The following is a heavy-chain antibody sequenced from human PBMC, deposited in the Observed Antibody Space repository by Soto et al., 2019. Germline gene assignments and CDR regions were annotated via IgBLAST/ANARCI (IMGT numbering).Heavy chain of an antibody. D-gene: IGHD2-15*01. CDR2: ISGKNGNT. CDR3: ARVSSSIVAVPDYGMDV. J-gene: IGHJ6*02. V-gene: IGHV1-18*04. CDR1: GYTFISHG. Sequence: QFQLVQSGVEVKKPGASVKVSCKASGYTFISHGISWVRQAPGQGLERMGWISGKNGNTNYAQKLQGRVTFTTDTSTSTDYMELRSLRSDDKAVYYCARVSSSIVAVPDYGMDVWGQGTTVTVSS.